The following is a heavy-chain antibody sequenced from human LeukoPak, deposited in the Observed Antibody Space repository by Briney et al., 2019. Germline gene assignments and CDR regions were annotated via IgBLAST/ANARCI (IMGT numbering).Heavy chain of an antibody. D-gene: IGHD2-21*02. CDR2: ISYDGSNK. V-gene: IGHV3-30*19. CDR1: GFTFSNYA. J-gene: IGHJ4*02. Sequence: GGSLRLSCAASGFTFSNYAMSWVRQAPGKGLEWVAVISYDGSNKYYADSVKGRFTISRDNSKNTLYLQMNSLRAEDTAVYYCARSRVTADFDYWGQGTLVTVSS. CDR3: ARSRVTADFDY.